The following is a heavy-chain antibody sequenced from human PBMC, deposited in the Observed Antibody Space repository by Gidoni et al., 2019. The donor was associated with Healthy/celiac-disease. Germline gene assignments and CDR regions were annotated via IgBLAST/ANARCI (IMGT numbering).Heavy chain of an antibody. CDR2: MRSRSSTI. D-gene: IGHD1-1*01. J-gene: IGHJ6*02. Sequence: EVQLVESGGGLVQPGGSLRLSCAASGFTFSSYSIDWVRQAPGKVLEWFSYMRSRSSTIYYADSVKGRFTISRDNAKKSLYMQMNSLRDEDTAVYYCASHWNDVPSFYYYYGMDVWGQGTTVTVSS. V-gene: IGHV3-48*02. CDR3: ASHWNDVPSFYYYYGMDV. CDR1: GFTFSSYS.